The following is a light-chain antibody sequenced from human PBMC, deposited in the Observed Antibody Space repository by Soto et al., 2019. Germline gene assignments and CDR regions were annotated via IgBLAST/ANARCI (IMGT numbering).Light chain of an antibody. CDR3: QQYNSYSPWT. V-gene: IGKV1-5*01. Sequence: EMRVSKSPSFLSASVGDRVTITCRASQSISNWLAWLQQKPGKAPKVLIFDASNLGSGVPSRFSGSGSGTEFTLTISSLQPGDFGNYYCQQYNSYSPWTVGQGTKV. CDR2: DAS. J-gene: IGKJ1*01. CDR1: QSISNW.